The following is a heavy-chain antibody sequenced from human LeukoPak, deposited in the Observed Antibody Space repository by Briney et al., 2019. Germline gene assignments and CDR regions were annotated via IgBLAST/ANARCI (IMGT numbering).Heavy chain of an antibody. Sequence: SGGSLRLSCAASGFTVSSNYMSWVRQAPGKGLEWVSVISGSGGSTYYADSVKGRFTISRDNSKNTLYLQMNSLRAEDTAVYYCAQSHQWLAFYYFDYWGQGTLVTVSS. J-gene: IGHJ4*02. D-gene: IGHD6-19*01. CDR2: ISGSGGST. V-gene: IGHV3-23*01. CDR3: AQSHQWLAFYYFDY. CDR1: GFTVSSNY.